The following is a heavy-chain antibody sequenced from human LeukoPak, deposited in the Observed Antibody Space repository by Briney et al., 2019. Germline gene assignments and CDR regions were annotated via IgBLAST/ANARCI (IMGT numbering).Heavy chain of an antibody. V-gene: IGHV3-7*01. CDR3: ASHAKEGDTSYVDY. CDR2: INRDGSEK. D-gene: IGHD2-21*01. CDR1: GFTFSRYW. Sequence: GGSLRLSCAASGFTFSRYWMSWVRQAPGKGLEWVSNINRDGSEKYYVDSVKGRFTISRDNAKNSLYLQMNSLRDEDTAVYYCASHAKEGDTSYVDYWGQGTLVTVSS. J-gene: IGHJ4*02.